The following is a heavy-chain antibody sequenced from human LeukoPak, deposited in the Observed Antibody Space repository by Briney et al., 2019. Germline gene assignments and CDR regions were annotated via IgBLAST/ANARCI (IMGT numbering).Heavy chain of an antibody. CDR3: ARERERESWKRWLQSEIFDY. CDR2: ISYDGSNK. Sequence: GRSLRLSCAASGFTFSSYAMHWVRQAPGKGLEWVAVISYDGSNKYYADSVKGRLTISRDNSKNTLYLQMNSLRDEDTAVYYCARERERESWKRWLQSEIFDYWGQGTLVTVSS. CDR1: GFTFSSYA. D-gene: IGHD5-24*01. V-gene: IGHV3-30*04. J-gene: IGHJ4*02.